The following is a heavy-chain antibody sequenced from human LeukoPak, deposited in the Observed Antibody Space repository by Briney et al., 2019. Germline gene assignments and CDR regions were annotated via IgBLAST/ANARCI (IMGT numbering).Heavy chain of an antibody. Sequence: SDTLSLTCALYGGSFSGYYWSWIRHPPGKGLEWIGEINHSGSTNYNPSLKSRVTISVDTSKNQFSLKLSSVTAADTAVYYCARGYSSSAERALGYWGQGTLVTVSS. J-gene: IGHJ4*02. CDR3: ARGYSSSAERALGY. D-gene: IGHD6-6*01. CDR2: INHSGST. V-gene: IGHV4-34*01. CDR1: GGSFSGYY.